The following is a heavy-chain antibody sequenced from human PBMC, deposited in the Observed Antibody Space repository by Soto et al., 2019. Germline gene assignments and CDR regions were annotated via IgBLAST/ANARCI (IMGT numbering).Heavy chain of an antibody. CDR2: ISGSGGST. CDR1: GFTFSSYA. D-gene: IGHD3-16*01. J-gene: IGHJ4*02. V-gene: IGHV3-23*01. CDR3: ARAGGDGYNIHEALDFDD. Sequence: PGGSLRLSCAASGFTFSSYAMSWVRQAPGKGLEWVSAISGSGGSTYYADSVKGRFTISRDNSKNTLYLQMNSLRAEDTAVYYCARAGGDGYNIHEALDFDDWGQGTLVTVSS.